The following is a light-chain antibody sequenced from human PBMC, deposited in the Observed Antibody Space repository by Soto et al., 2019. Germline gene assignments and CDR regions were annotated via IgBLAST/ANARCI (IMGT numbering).Light chain of an antibody. CDR3: QQSYSTPPFT. J-gene: IGKJ4*01. CDR2: AAS. Sequence: DIQMTQSPSSLSASVGDRVTIICRASQSISSNLNWYQQKPGKAPKFLIYAASTLESGVPSRFSGRGSGTDFTLTISSLQPEDFGTYYCQQSYSTPPFTFGGGTKVEIK. CDR1: QSISSN. V-gene: IGKV1-39*01.